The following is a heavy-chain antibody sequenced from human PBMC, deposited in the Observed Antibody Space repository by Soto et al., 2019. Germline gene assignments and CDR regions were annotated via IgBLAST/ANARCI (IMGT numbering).Heavy chain of an antibody. CDR1: GYTFTSHG. V-gene: IGHV1-18*04. CDR3: SRSHMATVTVDY. Sequence: QVQLVQSGGEVRIPWASVKVSCKASGYTFTSHGFTWVLQAPGQGLEWMGWISIDNGNTHSAKKFQGRLTLTIDTSTCTEYMELRSRTPADTAVYFFSRSHMATVTVDYGGQGTLVTVS. D-gene: IGHD4-4*01. CDR2: ISIDNGNT. J-gene: IGHJ4*02.